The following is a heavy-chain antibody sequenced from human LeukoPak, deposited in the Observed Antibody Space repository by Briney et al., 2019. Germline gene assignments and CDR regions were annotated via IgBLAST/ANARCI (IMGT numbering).Heavy chain of an antibody. CDR2: IYHSVSN. V-gene: IGHV4-4*02. D-gene: IGHD3-3*01. J-gene: IGHJ5*02. Sequence: PSETLSLTCAVSGGSISSSNWWSWVRQPPGKGLEWIGEIYHSVSNNSNPSLKSRVTISVVKSMNQLSLTLISVTAADTALYYCARGQLLLRFIYDPWGQGTLVSVSS. CDR1: GGSISSSNW. CDR3: ARGQLLLRFIYDP.